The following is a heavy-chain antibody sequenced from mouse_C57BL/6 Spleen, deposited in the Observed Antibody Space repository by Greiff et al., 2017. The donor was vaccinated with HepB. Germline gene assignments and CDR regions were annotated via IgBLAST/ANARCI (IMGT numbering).Heavy chain of an antibody. Sequence: EVKVVESGGDLVKPGGSLKLSCAASGFTFSSYGMSWVRQTPDKRLEWVATISSGGSCTYYPDSVKGRFTISRDNAKNTLYLQMSSLKSEDTAMYYCARQGRYAVGNYWGQGTTLTVSS. CDR2: ISSGGSCT. J-gene: IGHJ2*01. CDR1: GFTFSSYG. V-gene: IGHV5-6*01. D-gene: IGHD1-1*01. CDR3: ARQGRYAVGNY.